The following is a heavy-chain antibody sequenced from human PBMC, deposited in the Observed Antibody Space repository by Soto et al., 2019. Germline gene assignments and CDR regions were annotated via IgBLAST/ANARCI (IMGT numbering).Heavy chain of an antibody. Sequence: SETLSLTCTVSGGSITTGGYYWTWIRHLPGKGLEWIGHRYYSESTYYNPSLKSRVSISLDTSKNQFSLKLSFVTAADTAMYYCARTKCSGGSCYSWSLDYWAREPRSPSPQ. CDR2: RYYSEST. D-gene: IGHD2-15*01. V-gene: IGHV4-31*03. CDR1: GGSITTGGYY. CDR3: ARTKCSGGSCYSWSLDY. J-gene: IGHJ4*02.